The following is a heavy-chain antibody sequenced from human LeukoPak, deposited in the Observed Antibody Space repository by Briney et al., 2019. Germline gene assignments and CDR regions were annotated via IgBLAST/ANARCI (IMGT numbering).Heavy chain of an antibody. D-gene: IGHD4-17*01. CDR2: IYYSGST. Sequence: PSETLSLTCNVSGGSISSSSYYWGWIRQPPGKGLEWIGSIYYSGSTYYNPSLKSRVTISVDTSKNQFSLKLSSVTAADTAVYYCATLLRVTTLDYWGQGTLVTVSS. V-gene: IGHV4-39*01. J-gene: IGHJ4*02. CDR3: ATLLRVTTLDY. CDR1: GGSISSSSYY.